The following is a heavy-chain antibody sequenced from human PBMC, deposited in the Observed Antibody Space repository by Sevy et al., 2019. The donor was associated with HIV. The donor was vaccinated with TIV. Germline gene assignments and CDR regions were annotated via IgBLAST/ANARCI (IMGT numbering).Heavy chain of an antibody. CDR1: GFTFSSYA. CDR2: ISASGAST. J-gene: IGHJ4*02. D-gene: IGHD6-19*01. V-gene: IGHV3-23*01. CDR3: AKGVSWLVLGGYFDY. Sequence: GGSLRLSCAASGFTFSSYAMTWVRQAPGKGLEWVSGISASGASTYYADSVKGRFTISRDNSKNTLYLQINSLRAEDTAVYYCAKGVSWLVLGGYFDYWGQGTPVTVSS.